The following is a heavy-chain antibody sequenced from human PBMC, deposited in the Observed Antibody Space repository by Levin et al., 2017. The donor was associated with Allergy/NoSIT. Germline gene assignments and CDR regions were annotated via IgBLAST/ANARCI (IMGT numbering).Heavy chain of an antibody. V-gene: IGHV3-33*01. D-gene: IGHD6-13*01. CDR1: GFIFSSYG. CDR2: IWFDGSKK. CDR3: ARDPGGAAAGTRGHYYYGMDV. J-gene: IGHJ6*02. Sequence: PGGSLRLSCAASGFIFSSYGMHWVRQAPGKGLEWVAVIWFDGSKKYYEDSVKGRFTISRDNSKNTLYVQMNSLRAEDTAVYYCARDPGGAAAGTRGHYYYGMDVWGLGTTVTVSS.